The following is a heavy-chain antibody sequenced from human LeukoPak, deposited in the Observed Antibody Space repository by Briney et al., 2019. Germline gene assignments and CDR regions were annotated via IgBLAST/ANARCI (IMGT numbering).Heavy chain of an antibody. D-gene: IGHD3-10*01. CDR1: GGSISSSNW. J-gene: IGHJ5*02. Sequence: SGTLSLTCAVSGGSISSSNWWSWVRQPPGKGLDWIGEIYHSGSTNYNPSLKSRVTISVDKSKNQFSLKLSSVTAADTAVYYCARHNYYGSGSYGNWFDPWGQGTLVTVSS. CDR2: IYHSGST. CDR3: ARHNYYGSGSYGNWFDP. V-gene: IGHV4-4*02.